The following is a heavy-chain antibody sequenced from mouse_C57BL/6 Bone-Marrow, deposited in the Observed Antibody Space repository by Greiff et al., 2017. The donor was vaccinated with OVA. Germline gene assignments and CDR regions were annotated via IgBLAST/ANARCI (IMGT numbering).Heavy chain of an antibody. CDR2: IYPGDGDT. CDR3: TTEGPHWYFDV. J-gene: IGHJ1*03. V-gene: IGHV1-80*01. CDR1: GYAFSSYW. Sequence: VQLQQSGAELVKPGASVKISCKASGYAFSSYWMNWVKQRPGKGLEWIGQIYPGDGDTNYNGKFKGKATLTADKSSSTAYMQLSSLTSEDTAVYYCTTEGPHWYFDVWGTGTTVTVSS. D-gene: IGHD1-1*01.